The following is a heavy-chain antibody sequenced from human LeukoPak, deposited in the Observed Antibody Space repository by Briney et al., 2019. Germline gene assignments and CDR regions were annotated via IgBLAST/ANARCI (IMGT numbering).Heavy chain of an antibody. J-gene: IGHJ4*02. V-gene: IGHV3-74*01. CDR1: GFTFSSYW. CDR2: INSDGSST. CDR3: AKGGPRIRLGY. D-gene: IGHD3-16*01. Sequence: PGGSLRLSCAASGFTFSSYWMHWVRQAPGKGLVWVSRINSDGSSTSYADSVKGRFTISRDNAKNTLYLQMNSLRAEDTAVYYCAKGGPRIRLGYWGQGTLVTVSS.